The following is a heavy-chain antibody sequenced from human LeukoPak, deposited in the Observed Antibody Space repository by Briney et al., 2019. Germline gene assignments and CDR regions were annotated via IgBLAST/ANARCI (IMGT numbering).Heavy chain of an antibody. D-gene: IGHD3-10*01. CDR3: ARAATYPYGSGSYYTLPYYFDY. CDR2: ISSSSSYI. V-gene: IGHV3-21*01. Sequence: GSLRLSCAASGFTFSSYSMNWVRQAPGKGLEWVSSISSSSSYIYYADSVKGRFTISRENAKNSLYLQMNSLRAGDTAVYYCARAATYPYGSGSYYTLPYYFDYWGQGTLVTVSS. J-gene: IGHJ4*02. CDR1: GFTFSSYS.